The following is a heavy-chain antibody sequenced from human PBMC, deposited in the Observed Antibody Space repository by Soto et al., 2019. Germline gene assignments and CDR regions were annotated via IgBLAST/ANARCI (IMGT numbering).Heavy chain of an antibody. CDR2: VCYRGTT. CDR3: ARQGEHSSSYFFDS. V-gene: IGHV4-39*01. CDR1: GDSIDTSSYC. J-gene: IGHJ4*02. Sequence: PSETLSLTCTVSGDSIDTSSYCWGWIRQPPGKGPEWIGSVCYRGTTYYNPSLKSRLTISVDTSKRQFSLKLSSVTAADTAVFYCARQGEHSSSYFFDSWGQGTLVTV. D-gene: IGHD6-6*01.